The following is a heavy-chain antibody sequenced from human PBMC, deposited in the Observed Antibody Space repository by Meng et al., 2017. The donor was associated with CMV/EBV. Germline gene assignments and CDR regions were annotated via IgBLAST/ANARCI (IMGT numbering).Heavy chain of an antibody. V-gene: IGHV4-39*07. CDR1: GGSISSSSYY. Sequence: GSLRLSCTVSGGSISSSSYYWGWIRQPPGKGLEWIGSIYYSGSTYYNPSLKSRVTISVDTSKNQFSLKLSSVTAADTAVYYCARRRDFWSGQYFDYWGQGTLVTVSS. J-gene: IGHJ4*02. CDR3: ARRRDFWSGQYFDY. D-gene: IGHD3-3*01. CDR2: IYYSGST.